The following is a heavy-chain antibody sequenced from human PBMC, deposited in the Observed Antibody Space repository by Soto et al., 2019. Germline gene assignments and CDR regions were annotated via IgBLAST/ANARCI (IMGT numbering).Heavy chain of an antibody. CDR3: AKGGSAALIAPSGRDNWFDP. D-gene: IGHD6-13*01. CDR2: SRDKAQGYST. V-gene: IGHV3-72*01. Sequence: PGGSLRLSCAGSGFTLSDHYIDWVRQAPGKGLEWVGRSRDKAQGYSTAYAASVKGRFTTSRDESKNSVYLQMNSLRPEDTAVYYCAKGGSAALIAPSGRDNWFDPWGQGTQVTVSS. CDR1: GFTLSDHY. J-gene: IGHJ5*02.